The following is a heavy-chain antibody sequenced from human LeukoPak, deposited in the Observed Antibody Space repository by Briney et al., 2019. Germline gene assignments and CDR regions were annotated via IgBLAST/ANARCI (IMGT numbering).Heavy chain of an antibody. CDR2: IRYDGSNK. Sequence: GGSLRLSCGASGFTFSDYGMHWVRQAPGKGLEWVAFIRYDGSNKYYADSVKGRFTISRDNSKNTLYLQMNSLRAEDTAVYYCAKDGGSGSYYHYYYYYMDVWGKGTTVTISS. J-gene: IGHJ6*03. D-gene: IGHD3-10*01. V-gene: IGHV3-30*02. CDR1: GFTFSDYG. CDR3: AKDGGSGSYYHYYYYYMDV.